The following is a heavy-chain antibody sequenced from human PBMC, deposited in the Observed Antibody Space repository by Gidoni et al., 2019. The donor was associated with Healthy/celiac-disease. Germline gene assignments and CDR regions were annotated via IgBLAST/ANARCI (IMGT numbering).Heavy chain of an antibody. Sequence: QVQLVHSSAEVKKPGASVKVSCTSSGYTFTGYYMHWVRQAPGQVLGWMGWINPNSGGTNYAQKLQGWVTMTRDTSISTAYMELSRLRSDDTAVYYCARAGISSVRGYDYWGQGTLVTVSS. D-gene: IGHD6-6*01. J-gene: IGHJ4*02. V-gene: IGHV1-2*04. CDR2: INPNSGGT. CDR1: GYTFTGYY. CDR3: ARAGISSVRGYDY.